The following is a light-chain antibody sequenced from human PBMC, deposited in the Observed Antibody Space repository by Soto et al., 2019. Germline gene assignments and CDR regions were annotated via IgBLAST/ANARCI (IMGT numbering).Light chain of an antibody. CDR1: ESVSSNY. CDR2: GAS. J-gene: IGKJ1*01. Sequence: EIVLTQSPGTLSLSPGERATLSCRATESVSSNYLAWYQQKPGQAPRVLIYGASIRATGIPDRFSGSGSETDFTLTISSLQSEDFAVYYCQQYNNWPPWTFGQGTKVDI. CDR3: QQYNNWPPWT. V-gene: IGKV3-20*01.